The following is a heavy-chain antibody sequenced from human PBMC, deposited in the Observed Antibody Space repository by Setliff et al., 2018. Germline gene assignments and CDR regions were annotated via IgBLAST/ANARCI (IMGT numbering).Heavy chain of an antibody. V-gene: IGHV5-51*01. Sequence: PGESLKISCKASGYSFSTFSIGWVRQMPGRGLEWMGVIFPTNSKVTYSLSFQGQVTVSADKSISTAYLQWRSLKASDTAMYFCARLQFYDSSGYQNSFDPWGQGTLVAVSS. D-gene: IGHD3-22*01. CDR3: ARLQFYDSSGYQNSFDP. J-gene: IGHJ5*02. CDR1: GYSFSTFS. CDR2: IFPTNSKV.